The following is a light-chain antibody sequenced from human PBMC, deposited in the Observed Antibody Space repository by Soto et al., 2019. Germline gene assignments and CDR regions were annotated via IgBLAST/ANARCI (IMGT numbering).Light chain of an antibody. CDR1: QSVSSN. V-gene: IGKV3-15*01. J-gene: IGKJ1*01. CDR2: GAS. Sequence: EIVMTQSPATLSVSPGERATLCCRASQSVSSNLAWYQQIPGQAPRLLIYGASTRATGIPARFSGSGSGTDFTLTISSLQSEDFAVYYCQQYNNWPPRGTFGQGTKVEIK. CDR3: QQYNNWPPRGT.